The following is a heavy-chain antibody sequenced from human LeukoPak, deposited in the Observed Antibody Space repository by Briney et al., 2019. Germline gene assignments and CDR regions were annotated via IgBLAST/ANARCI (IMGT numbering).Heavy chain of an antibody. CDR3: AKMRGAVTTAYYFDY. CDR2: INNSGGST. CDR1: GFTFSNYA. D-gene: IGHD4-11*01. Sequence: GGSLRLSCAASGFTFSNYAMSWVRQAPGKGLEWVSTINNSGGSTYYADSVKGRFTISRDNSKNTLYLQVNSLRAEDTAVYYCAKMRGAVTTAYYFDYWGQGTLVTVSS. J-gene: IGHJ4*02. V-gene: IGHV3-23*01.